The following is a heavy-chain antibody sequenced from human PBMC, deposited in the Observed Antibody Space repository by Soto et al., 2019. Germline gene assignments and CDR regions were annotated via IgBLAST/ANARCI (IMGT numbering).Heavy chain of an antibody. J-gene: IGHJ4*02. V-gene: IGHV3-11*01. CDR1: GFTFSDYY. Sequence: QVQLVESGGDLVKPGGSVRLSCAASGFTFSDYYMSWIRQAPGKGLEWVSYISSSGSNIIYADSVKGRFTISRDNAKNSLYLQMNSLRADDTAVYYCARVIIAARRRLPTDYWGQGTLVTVSS. D-gene: IGHD6-6*01. CDR3: ARVIIAARRRLPTDY. CDR2: ISSSGSNI.